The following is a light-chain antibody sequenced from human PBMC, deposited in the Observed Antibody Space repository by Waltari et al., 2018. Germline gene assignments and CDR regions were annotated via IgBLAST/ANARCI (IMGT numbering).Light chain of an antibody. CDR3: QNHERLPAV. CDR2: GAS. J-gene: IGKJ1*01. Sequence: EIVLTQSPGTLYLSPAERATLSCRTSQSIGRYLVWYQQKPGQAPRPLIYGASSRAAGIPDGLRGSEAGTDFSLTISRLEPEDFAVYYCQNHERLPAVFGQGTKVEIK. CDR1: QSIGRY. V-gene: IGKV3-20*01.